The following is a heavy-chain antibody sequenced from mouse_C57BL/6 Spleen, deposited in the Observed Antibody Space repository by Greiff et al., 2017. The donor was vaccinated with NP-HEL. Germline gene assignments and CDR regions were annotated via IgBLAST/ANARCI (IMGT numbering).Heavy chain of an antibody. Sequence: EVKLMESGGGLVKPGGSLKLSCAASGFTFSSYAMSWVRQTPEKRLEWVATISDGGSYTYYPDNVKGRFTISRDNAKNNLYLQMSHLKSEDTAMYYCARGDSKGGWFAYWGQGTLVTVSA. CDR1: GFTFSSYA. CDR3: ARGDSKGGWFAY. V-gene: IGHV5-4*03. D-gene: IGHD2-5*01. J-gene: IGHJ3*01. CDR2: ISDGGSYT.